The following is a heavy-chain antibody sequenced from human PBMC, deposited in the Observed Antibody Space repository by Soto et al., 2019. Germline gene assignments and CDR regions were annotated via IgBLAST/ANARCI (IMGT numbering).Heavy chain of an antibody. D-gene: IGHD1-26*01. V-gene: IGHV4-59*01. CDR1: GGSISNYY. CDR2: IFYSGST. CDR3: ARDGKVSGSATHWFDP. Sequence: SETLSLTCTVSGGSISNYYWSWIRQPPGKGLEWIGCIFYSGSTNYSPSLRSRVTISVDTSKSQFSLELSSVTAADTAVYYCARDGKVSGSATHWFDPWGQGTLVTVSS. J-gene: IGHJ5*02.